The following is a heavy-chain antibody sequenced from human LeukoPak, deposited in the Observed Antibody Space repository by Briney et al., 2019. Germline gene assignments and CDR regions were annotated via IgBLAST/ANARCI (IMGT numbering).Heavy chain of an antibody. CDR3: AGQGYSAYEILDY. CDR2: PYKSENI. D-gene: IGHD5-12*01. V-gene: IGHV4-59*08. CDR1: GASISSYY. J-gene: IGHJ4*02. Sequence: PSETLSLTCTVSGASISSYYWTWIRQPPGKGLEWIGYPYKSENINYNPSLKSRVTVSVDTSKSQFSLNLRSVTAADTAVYYCAGQGYSAYEILDYWGQGTLVTVSS.